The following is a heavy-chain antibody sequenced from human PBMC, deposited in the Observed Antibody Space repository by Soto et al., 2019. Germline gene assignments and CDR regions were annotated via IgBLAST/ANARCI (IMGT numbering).Heavy chain of an antibody. CDR1: GGSFSGYY. V-gene: IGHV4-34*01. J-gene: IGHJ4*02. CDR3: ARGQGGGSAARPGDY. Sequence: SETLSLTCAVYGGSFSGYYWSWIRQPPGKGLEWIGEINHSGSTNYNPSLKSRVTISVDPSKNKFSLKLSSVTAADRAVYYGARGQGGGSAARPGDYWGQGTLVTVSS. CDR2: INHSGST. D-gene: IGHD6-6*01.